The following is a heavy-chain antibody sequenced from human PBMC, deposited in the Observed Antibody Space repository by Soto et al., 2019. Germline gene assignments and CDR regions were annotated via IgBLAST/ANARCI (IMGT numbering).Heavy chain of an antibody. CDR1: GGTFSSYA. CDR3: AREGRGDGYNLDYYFXY. J-gene: IGHJ4*02. V-gene: IGHV1-69*13. CDR2: IIPIFGTA. Sequence: ASVKVSCKASGGTFSSYAISWVRQAPGQGLEWMGGIIPIFGTANYAQKFQGRVTITADESTSTAYMELSSLRSEDTAVYYCAREGRGDGYNLDYYFXYWGQGTLVXVSS. D-gene: IGHD5-12*01.